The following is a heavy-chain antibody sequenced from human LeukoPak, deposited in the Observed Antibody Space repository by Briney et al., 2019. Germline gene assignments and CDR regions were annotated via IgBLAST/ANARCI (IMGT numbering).Heavy chain of an antibody. Sequence: ASVKVSCKVSGYTLTELSMHWVRQAPGKGLEWMGGFDPEDGETIYAQKFQGRVTMTEDTSTDTAYMELSSLRSEDTAVYYCANVDTAMVPIRYWGQGTPVTVSS. CDR3: ANVDTAMVPIRY. CDR2: FDPEDGET. V-gene: IGHV1-24*01. D-gene: IGHD5-18*01. CDR1: GYTLTELS. J-gene: IGHJ4*02.